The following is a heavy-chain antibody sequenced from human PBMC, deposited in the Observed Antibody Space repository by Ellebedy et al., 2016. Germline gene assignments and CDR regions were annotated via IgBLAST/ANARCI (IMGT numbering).Heavy chain of an antibody. J-gene: IGHJ2*01. V-gene: IGHV3-21*01. CDR1: GSTFSGYT. D-gene: IGHD3-9*01. Sequence: GESLKISXAASGSTFSGYTMNWVRQAPGKGLEWVSSISSSGSNIYYADSVKGRFTISRDNAKNSLYLQMNSLRAEDTAVYYCARDLERGYDILTGYYKDYWYFDLWGRGTLVTVSS. CDR3: ARDLERGYDILTGYYKDYWYFDL. CDR2: ISSSGSNI.